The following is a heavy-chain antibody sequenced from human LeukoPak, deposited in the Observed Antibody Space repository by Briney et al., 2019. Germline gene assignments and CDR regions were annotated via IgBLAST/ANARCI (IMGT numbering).Heavy chain of an antibody. Sequence: PSETLSLTCAVYGASFRDNYWSWIRQFPEKGLEWIGEINNSGSTSYNPSLNSRVIMSVDVSKNQFSLRLSSVTAADTAVYYCARGGYGPRLGNWGQGTLVTVSS. D-gene: IGHD3-16*01. CDR1: GASFRDNY. V-gene: IGHV4-34*01. CDR2: INNSGST. CDR3: ARGGYGPRLGN. J-gene: IGHJ4*02.